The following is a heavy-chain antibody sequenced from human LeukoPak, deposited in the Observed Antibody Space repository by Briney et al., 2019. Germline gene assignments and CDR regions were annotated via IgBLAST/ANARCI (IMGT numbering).Heavy chain of an antibody. CDR1: GDTFTRYD. CDR3: ARHRQRSGWTDAFDI. J-gene: IGHJ3*02. V-gene: IGHV1-46*01. D-gene: IGHD6-19*01. CDR2: ITPRGGST. Sequence: ASVKVSCKASGDTFTRYDMHWVRQAPGQGLEWMGRITPRGGSTSYAQKFQGRVTLTRDTSTTTVNMEMSSLKASDTAMYYCARHRQRSGWTDAFDIWGQGTMVTVSS.